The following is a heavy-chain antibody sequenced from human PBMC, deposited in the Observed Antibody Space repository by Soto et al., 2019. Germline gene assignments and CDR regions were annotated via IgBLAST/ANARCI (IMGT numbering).Heavy chain of an antibody. D-gene: IGHD6-13*01. CDR1: GFTFSTHA. Sequence: QVQLVESGGGVVQPGRSLRLSCAASGFTFSTHAMHWVRQAPGKGLECVAIVSFDGSNKYYADSVKGRFTISRDNSKNTLYLQMSGLTPEDTAFYYCARDQTGITTAGGGRIDRWGQGTLVTV. V-gene: IGHV3-30-3*01. CDR2: VSFDGSNK. J-gene: IGHJ5*02. CDR3: ARDQTGITTAGGGRIDR.